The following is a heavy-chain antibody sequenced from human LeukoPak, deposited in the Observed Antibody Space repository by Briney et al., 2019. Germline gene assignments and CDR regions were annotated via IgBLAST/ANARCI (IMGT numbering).Heavy chain of an antibody. Sequence: GGSLRLSCAASGFTFSSYWMNWVRQAPGKGLEWVVNLKQDGSDKYYVDSVKGRFTISRDNAKNSLYLQMNSLRAEDTAIYHCARDRGGWYRDDAFDIWGQGTMVTVSS. CDR1: GFTFSSYW. V-gene: IGHV3-7*01. CDR3: ARDRGGWYRDDAFDI. CDR2: LKQDGSDK. D-gene: IGHD6-19*01. J-gene: IGHJ3*02.